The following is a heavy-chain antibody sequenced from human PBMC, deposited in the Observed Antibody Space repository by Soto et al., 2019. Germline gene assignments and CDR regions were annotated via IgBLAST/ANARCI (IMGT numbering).Heavy chain of an antibody. J-gene: IGHJ4*02. CDR3: AKDRGLVRSFYFDY. CDR2: ISWNSGSI. CDR1: GFTFDDYA. V-gene: IGHV3-9*01. Sequence: EVQLVESGGGLVQPGRSLRLSCAASGFTFDDYAMHWVRQAPGKGLEWVSGISWNSGSIGYADSVKGRFTISRDNAKNSLDLQMNSLRAEDTALYYCAKDRGLVRSFYFDYWGQGTLVTVSS. D-gene: IGHD6-19*01.